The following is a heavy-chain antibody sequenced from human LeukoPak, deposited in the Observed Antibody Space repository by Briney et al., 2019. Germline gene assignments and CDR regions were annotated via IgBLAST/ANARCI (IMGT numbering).Heavy chain of an antibody. V-gene: IGHV3-74*01. CDR3: ARSPTYYDILTGYYPAYYFDY. Sequence: GGSLRLSCAASGFTFSSYWMYWVRQAPGKGLVWVSRINSDGSSTSYADSVKGRFTISRDNAKNTLYLQMNSLRAEDTAVYYCARSPTYYDILTGYYPAYYFDYWGQGTLVTVSS. D-gene: IGHD3-9*01. J-gene: IGHJ4*02. CDR1: GFTFSSYW. CDR2: INSDGSST.